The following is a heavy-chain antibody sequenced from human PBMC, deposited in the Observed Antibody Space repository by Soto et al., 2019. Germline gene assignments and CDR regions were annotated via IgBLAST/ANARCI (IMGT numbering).Heavy chain of an antibody. D-gene: IGHD6-13*01. CDR2: INHSGST. Sequence: SETLSLTCAVYGGSFSGYYWSWIRQPPGKGLEWIGEINHSGSTNYNPSLKSRVTISVDTSKNQFSLKLSSVTAADTAVYYCARSVGIAAAGRMRGMDVWGQGTTVTVSS. CDR1: GGSFSGYY. J-gene: IGHJ6*02. CDR3: ARSVGIAAAGRMRGMDV. V-gene: IGHV4-34*01.